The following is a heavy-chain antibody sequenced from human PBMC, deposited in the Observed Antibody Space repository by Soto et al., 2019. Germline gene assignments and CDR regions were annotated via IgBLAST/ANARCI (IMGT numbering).Heavy chain of an antibody. J-gene: IGHJ6*02. Sequence: QVQLVQSGAEVKKPGASVKVSCKASGYTFTSYAMHWVRQAPGQRLEWMGWINAGNGNTKYSQKFQGRVTITRDTSASTAYMELSSLRSEDMAVYYCARRFDYGATMDVWGQGTTVTVSS. CDR3: ARRFDYGATMDV. V-gene: IGHV1-3*01. CDR1: GYTFTSYA. CDR2: INAGNGNT. D-gene: IGHD4-17*01.